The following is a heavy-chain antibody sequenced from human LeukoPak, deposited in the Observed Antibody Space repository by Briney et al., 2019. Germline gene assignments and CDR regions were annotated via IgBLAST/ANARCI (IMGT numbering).Heavy chain of an antibody. D-gene: IGHD1-26*01. V-gene: IGHV1-2*06. CDR2: INPNNGGT. CDR3: TRESGSYHGNDY. CDR1: GYTFTNYG. J-gene: IGHJ4*02. Sequence: ASVKVSCKTSGYTFTNYGVHWVRQAPGQGLEWMGRINPNNGGTNYAQKFQGRVTMTGGTSISTAYMELSSLGSDDTAVYYCTRESGSYHGNDYWGQGTLVTVSS.